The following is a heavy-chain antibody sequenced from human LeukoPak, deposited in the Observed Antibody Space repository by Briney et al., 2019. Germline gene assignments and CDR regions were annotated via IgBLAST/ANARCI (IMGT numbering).Heavy chain of an antibody. Sequence: SETLSLTCTVSGGSINRFSWSWIRESPGKGLEWIGYVYYSGSTIYNPSLKSRVTISVDTSKNQFSLKLSSVTAADTAVYYCARVSPSPFGSSGFLDAFDIWGQGMMVTVSS. CDR3: ARVSPSPFGSSGFLDAFDI. CDR1: GGSINRFS. CDR2: VYYSGST. J-gene: IGHJ3*02. D-gene: IGHD3-22*01. V-gene: IGHV4-59*01.